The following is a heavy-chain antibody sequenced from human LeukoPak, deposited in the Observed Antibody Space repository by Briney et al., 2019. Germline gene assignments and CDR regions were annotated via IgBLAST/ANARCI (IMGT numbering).Heavy chain of an antibody. CDR2: IYYSGST. CDR1: GGSISSYY. J-gene: IGHJ4*02. D-gene: IGHD4-17*01. CDR3: ARHATTGGWDY. V-gene: IGHV4-59*08. Sequence: SETLSLTCTVSGGSISSYYWSWIRQPPGKGLEWIGYIYYSGSTNYNPSLKSRVTISVDTSKSQFSLKLSSVTAADTAVYYCARHATTGGWDYWGQGTLVTVSS.